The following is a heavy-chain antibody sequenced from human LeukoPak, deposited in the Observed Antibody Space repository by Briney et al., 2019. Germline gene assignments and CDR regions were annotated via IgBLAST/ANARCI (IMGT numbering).Heavy chain of an antibody. CDR3: AKDKVKASSSSYYYYYGMDV. D-gene: IGHD6-6*01. Sequence: GGSLRLSCAASGFTFSSYAMSWVRQAPGKGLEWVSAISGSGGSTYYADSVKGRFTISRDNSKNTLYLQMNSLRAEDTAVYYCAKDKVKASSSSYYYYYGMDVWGQGTTVTVSS. CDR1: GFTFSSYA. J-gene: IGHJ6*02. CDR2: ISGSGGST. V-gene: IGHV3-23*01.